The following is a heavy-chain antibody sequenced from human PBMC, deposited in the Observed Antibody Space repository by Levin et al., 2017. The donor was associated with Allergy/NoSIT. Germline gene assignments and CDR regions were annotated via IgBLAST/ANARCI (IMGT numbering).Heavy chain of an antibody. V-gene: IGHV4-34*01. CDR2: INHSGST. Sequence: GSLRLSCAVYGGSFSGYYWSWIRQPPGKGLEWIGEINHSGSTNYNPSLKSRVTISVDTSKNQFSLKLSSVTAADTAVYYCARGLWFGELPSTRQYYFDYWGQGTLVTVSS. CDR1: GGSFSGYY. CDR3: ARGLWFGELPSTRQYYFDY. D-gene: IGHD3-10*01. J-gene: IGHJ4*02.